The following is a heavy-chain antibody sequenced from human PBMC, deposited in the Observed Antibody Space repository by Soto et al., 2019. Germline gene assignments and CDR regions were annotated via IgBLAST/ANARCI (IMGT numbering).Heavy chain of an antibody. CDR3: AKGYWYYYDSSGYYDLVMDY. D-gene: IGHD3-22*01. CDR2: ISYDGSNK. V-gene: IGHV3-30*18. J-gene: IGHJ4*02. CDR1: GFTFSSYG. Sequence: GWSLRLSCAASGFTFSSYGVHRVGQDPGKGLEWVAVISYDGSNKYYADSVKGRFTISRDNSKNTLYLQMNSLRAEDTAVYYCAKGYWYYYDSSGYYDLVMDYWGQGT.